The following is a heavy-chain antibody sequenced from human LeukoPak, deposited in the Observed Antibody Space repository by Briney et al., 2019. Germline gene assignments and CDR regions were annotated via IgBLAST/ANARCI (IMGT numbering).Heavy chain of an antibody. CDR2: ISGSGGST. J-gene: IGHJ4*02. D-gene: IGHD3-9*01. Sequence: GGSLRLSCAASGFTFSSYAMSWVRQAPGKGLEWVSAISGSGGSTYYADSVKGRFTISRDNSKNTLYLQMNSLRAEDSAVYYCARDNAGYDILTGYLNYYFDYWGQGTLVTVST. V-gene: IGHV3-23*01. CDR3: ARDNAGYDILTGYLNYYFDY. CDR1: GFTFSSYA.